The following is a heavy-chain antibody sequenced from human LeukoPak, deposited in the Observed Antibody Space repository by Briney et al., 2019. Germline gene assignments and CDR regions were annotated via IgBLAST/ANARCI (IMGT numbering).Heavy chain of an antibody. J-gene: IGHJ6*02. V-gene: IGHV3-30*18. D-gene: IGHD2-15*01. CDR1: GFTFSSYG. Sequence: PARSLRLSCAASGFTFSSYGMYWVRQAPGKGLEWVAVISHDGSTKYYADSVKGRFTISRDNSKNTLYPEMNSLRAEDTSVYYCGKVRGCSDGSCYIKYGMDVWGQGTTVTVSS. CDR2: ISHDGSTK. CDR3: GKVRGCSDGSCYIKYGMDV.